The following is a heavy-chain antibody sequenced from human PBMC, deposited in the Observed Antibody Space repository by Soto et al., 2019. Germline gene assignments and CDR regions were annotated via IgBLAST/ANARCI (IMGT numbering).Heavy chain of an antibody. J-gene: IGHJ6*03. D-gene: IGHD5-12*01. Sequence: SETLSLTCTVSGGSISSYYWSWIRQPPGKGLEWIGYIYYSGSTNYNPSLKSRVTISVDTSKNQFSLKLSSVTAADTAVYYCARGARLDGGYDHYYYYYMDVWGKGTTVTVSS. CDR1: GGSISSYY. V-gene: IGHV4-59*01. CDR2: IYYSGST. CDR3: ARGARLDGGYDHYYYYYMDV.